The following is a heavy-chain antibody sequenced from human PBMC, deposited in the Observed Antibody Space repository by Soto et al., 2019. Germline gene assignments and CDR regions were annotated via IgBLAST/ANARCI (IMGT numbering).Heavy chain of an antibody. CDR1: GGSFSGYY. V-gene: IGHV4-34*01. CDR3: ARDRRIAVAGTISNWFDP. D-gene: IGHD6-19*01. Sequence: SETLSLTCAVYGGSFSGYYGSWIRQPPGKGLEWIGEINHSGSTNYNPSLKSRVTISVDTSKNQFSLKLSSVTAADTAVYYCARDRRIAVAGTISNWFDPWGQGTLVTVSS. CDR2: INHSGST. J-gene: IGHJ5*02.